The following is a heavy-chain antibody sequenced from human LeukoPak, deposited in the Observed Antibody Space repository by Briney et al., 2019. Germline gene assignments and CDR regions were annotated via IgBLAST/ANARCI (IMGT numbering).Heavy chain of an antibody. Sequence: ASVKVSCKASGGTFSSYAISWVRQAPGQGLEWMGRIIPILGIANYAQKFQGRVTITADKSTSTAYMELSSLRSEDTAAYYCARVHTAMVQLYYYYGMDVWGQGTTVTVSS. J-gene: IGHJ6*02. CDR2: IIPILGIA. V-gene: IGHV1-69*04. D-gene: IGHD5-18*01. CDR3: ARVHTAMVQLYYYYGMDV. CDR1: GGTFSSYA.